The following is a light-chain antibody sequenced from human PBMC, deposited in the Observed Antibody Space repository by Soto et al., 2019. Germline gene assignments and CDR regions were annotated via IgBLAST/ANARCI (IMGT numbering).Light chain of an antibody. CDR3: ATWDDSLNSRVV. Sequence: QSVLTQPPSASGTPGQRVTISCSGSRTNIGNNAVSWYQQFPGTAPKLLIYTNNQRPSGVPDRFSGSKSGTSASLAISGLQSEDEADYYCATWDDSLNSRVVFGGGTKLTVL. J-gene: IGLJ3*02. CDR1: RTNIGNNA. CDR2: TNN. V-gene: IGLV1-44*01.